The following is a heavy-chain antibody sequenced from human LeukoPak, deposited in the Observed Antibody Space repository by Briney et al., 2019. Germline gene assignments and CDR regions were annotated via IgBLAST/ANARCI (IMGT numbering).Heavy chain of an antibody. CDR1: GGSISSYY. V-gene: IGHV4-59*01. CDR2: IYYSGST. CDR3: ARDSWGGDSDAFDI. D-gene: IGHD2-21*02. Sequence: KASETLSLTCTVSGGSISSYYWSWIRQPPGKGLEWIGYIYYSGSTNYNPSLKSRVTISVDTSENQFSLKLSSVTAADTAVYYCARDSWGGDSDAFDIWGQGTMVTVSS. J-gene: IGHJ3*02.